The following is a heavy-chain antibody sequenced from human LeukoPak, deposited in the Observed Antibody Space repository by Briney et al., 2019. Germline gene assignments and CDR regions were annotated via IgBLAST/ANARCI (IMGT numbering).Heavy chain of an antibody. CDR2: INHSGST. CDR3: ARGVYSGSYYLANYFDY. Sequence: PSETLSLTCAVYGGSFSGYYWSWIRQPPGKGLEWIGEINHSGSTNYNPSLKSRVTISVDTSKNQFSLKLSSVTAADTAVYYCARGVYSGSYYLANYFDYWGQGTLVTVSS. V-gene: IGHV4-34*01. D-gene: IGHD1-26*01. J-gene: IGHJ4*02. CDR1: GGSFSGYY.